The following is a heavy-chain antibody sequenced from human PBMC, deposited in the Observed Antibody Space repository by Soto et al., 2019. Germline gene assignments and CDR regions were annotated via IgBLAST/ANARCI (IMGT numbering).Heavy chain of an antibody. CDR3: ARDEAAAGMFGPLFDD. V-gene: IGHV3-33*01. CDR2: IWYDGSNK. Sequence: PGGSLRLSCAASGFTFSSFGMYWVRQAPGKGLEWVAVIWYDGSNKYYTDSVKGRFTISRDNSKNTLYLQMNSLRAEDTAVYYCARDEAAAGMFGPLFDDWGQGTLVTVYS. CDR1: GFTFSSFG. D-gene: IGHD6-13*01. J-gene: IGHJ4*02.